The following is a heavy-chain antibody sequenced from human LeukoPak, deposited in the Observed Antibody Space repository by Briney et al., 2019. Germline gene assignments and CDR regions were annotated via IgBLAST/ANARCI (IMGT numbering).Heavy chain of an antibody. CDR1: GFTFSSYW. Sequence: PGGSLRLSCAASGFTFSSYWMHWIRQAPGKGLVWVSRIKSDGSSTSYADSVKGRFTISRDNAKNTLYLQMNSLRAEDTAVYYCARRGTITWALDYWGQGTLVTVSS. D-gene: IGHD5-24*01. CDR3: ARRGTITWALDY. V-gene: IGHV3-74*01. CDR2: IKSDGSST. J-gene: IGHJ4*02.